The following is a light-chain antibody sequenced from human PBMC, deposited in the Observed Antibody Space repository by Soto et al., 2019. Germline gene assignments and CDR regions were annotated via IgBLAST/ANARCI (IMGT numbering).Light chain of an antibody. CDR1: QSVSSY. J-gene: IGKJ1*01. V-gene: IGKV3-20*01. CDR3: QQYGSSPPG. CDR2: DAS. Sequence: IVLTQSPATLSLSPWERATIYCRASQSVSSYLAWYQQKPGQAPRLLIYDASNRATGIPARFSGSGSGTDFTLTISRLEPEDFAVYYCQQYGSSPPGFGQGTKVDIK.